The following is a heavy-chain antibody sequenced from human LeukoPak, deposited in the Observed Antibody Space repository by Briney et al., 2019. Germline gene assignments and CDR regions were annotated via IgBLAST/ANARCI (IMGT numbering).Heavy chain of an antibody. J-gene: IGHJ4*02. CDR2: IYRSGTT. CDR1: GGSISSTNW. Sequence: SGTLSLTCAVSGGSISSTNWWSWVRQPPGKGLEWIGEIYRSGTTNYKPSLKSRVTISLDKSRNHFSLKLTSVTAADSAVYYCARRSPYSTGWSSYFDYWGQGALVPVSS. D-gene: IGHD6-19*01. V-gene: IGHV4-4*02. CDR3: ARRSPYSTGWSSYFDY.